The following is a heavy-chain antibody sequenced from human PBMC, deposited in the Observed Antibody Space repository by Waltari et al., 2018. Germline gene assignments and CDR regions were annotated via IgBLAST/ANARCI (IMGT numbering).Heavy chain of an antibody. Sequence: EVQLVESGGGLVQPGGSLKLSWSASGFTFMSYSMNWVRQAPGKGLWLVSYISSSSSTIYYADSVKGRFTISRDNAKNSLFLQMNSLRAEDTAVYYCTRDLYGSGGDYFDPWGQGTLVTVSS. J-gene: IGHJ4*02. V-gene: IGHV3-48*04. CDR3: TRDLYGSGGDYFDP. CDR2: ISSSSSTI. D-gene: IGHD6-19*01. CDR1: GFTFMSYS.